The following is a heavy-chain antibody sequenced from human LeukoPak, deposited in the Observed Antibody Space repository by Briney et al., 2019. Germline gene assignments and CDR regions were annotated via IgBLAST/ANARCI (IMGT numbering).Heavy chain of an antibody. Sequence: GGSLRLSCAASGFTVSSYSMNWVRQAPGKGLEWVSSISSSSSYIYYADSVKGRFTISRDNAKNSLYLQMNSLRAEDTAVYYCARVSGYSGYDYSPLDYWGQGTLVTVSS. CDR3: ARVSGYSGYDYSPLDY. D-gene: IGHD5-12*01. J-gene: IGHJ4*02. V-gene: IGHV3-21*01. CDR2: ISSSSSYI. CDR1: GFTVSSYS.